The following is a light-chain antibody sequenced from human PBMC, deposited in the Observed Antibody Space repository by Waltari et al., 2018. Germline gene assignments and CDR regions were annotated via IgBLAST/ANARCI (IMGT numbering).Light chain of an antibody. Sequence: SYELIQPPSVSVSTGQTASITCSGDKLGNKYVCWYQQKPGQSPVLVIYQDSKRPSGIPERFSGSNSGNTATLTISGTQAMDEADYYCQAWDSSPVFGTGTKVTVL. CDR2: QDS. CDR1: KLGNKY. J-gene: IGLJ1*01. V-gene: IGLV3-1*01. CDR3: QAWDSSPV.